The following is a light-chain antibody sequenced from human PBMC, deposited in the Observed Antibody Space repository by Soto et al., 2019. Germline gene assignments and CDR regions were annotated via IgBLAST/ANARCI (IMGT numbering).Light chain of an antibody. CDR3: QHYNSYSEA. V-gene: IGKV1-5*03. Sequence: DIQMTQSPSTLSASVGDRVTITCRASQSISDWLAWYQQKPGKAPRLLIYKASSLETGAPSRFSGSGSGTDFTLTISSLQPDDFAAYYCQHYNSYSEAFGQGTKVELK. CDR2: KAS. CDR1: QSISDW. J-gene: IGKJ1*01.